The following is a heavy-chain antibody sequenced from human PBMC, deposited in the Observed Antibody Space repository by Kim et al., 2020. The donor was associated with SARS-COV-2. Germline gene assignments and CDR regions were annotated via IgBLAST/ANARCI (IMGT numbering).Heavy chain of an antibody. CDR3: ARDNTGSVVEEIPEISP. Sequence: SVKVSCKASGGTFSSYAISWVRQAPGQGLEWMGRIIPILGIANYAQKFQGRVTITADKSTSTAYMELSSLRSEDTAVYYCARDNTGSVVEEIPEISPWGQGTLVTVSS. CDR1: GGTFSSYA. CDR2: IIPILGIA. D-gene: IGHD2-2*01. V-gene: IGHV1-69*04. J-gene: IGHJ5*02.